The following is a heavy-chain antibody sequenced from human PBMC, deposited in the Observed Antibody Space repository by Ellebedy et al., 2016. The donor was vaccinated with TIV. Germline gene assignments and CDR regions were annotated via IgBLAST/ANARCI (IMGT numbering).Heavy chain of an antibody. CDR2: IDTNSGNP. Sequence: AASVKVSCKASGYTFTAYAMPWARQAPGQGLEWMGLIDTNSGNPTYAQAFTGRIVFSLDPSVSPAYLQISSLRAEASSVYYCARTGIWGNAFAIWGQGTMVTVSS. V-gene: IGHV7-4-1*02. CDR3: ARTGIWGNAFAI. CDR1: GYTFTAYA. J-gene: IGHJ3*02. D-gene: IGHD7-27*01.